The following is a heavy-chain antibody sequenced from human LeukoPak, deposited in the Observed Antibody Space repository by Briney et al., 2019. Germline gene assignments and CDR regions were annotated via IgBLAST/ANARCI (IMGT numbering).Heavy chain of an antibody. CDR3: ARAQPLDIVVVPAAGGVFDY. J-gene: IGHJ4*02. D-gene: IGHD2-2*01. V-gene: IGHV4-59*01. Sequence: SETLSLTCTVSGGSISSYYWSWIRQPPGKGLEWIGYIYYSGSTNYNPSLKSRVTISVDTSKNQFSLKLSSVTAADTAVYYCARAQPLDIVVVPAAGGVFDYWGQGTLVTVSS. CDR2: IYYSGST. CDR1: GGSISSYY.